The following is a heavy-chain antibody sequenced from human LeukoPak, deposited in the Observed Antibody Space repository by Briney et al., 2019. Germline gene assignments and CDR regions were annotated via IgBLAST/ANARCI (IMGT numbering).Heavy chain of an antibody. J-gene: IGHJ4*02. D-gene: IGHD3-9*01. CDR2: ISAYNGNT. Sequence: ASVKVSCKASGYTFTSYGISWGRQAPGQGREWMGWISAYNGNTNYAQKLQGRVTMTTDTSTSAAYMELRSLRSDDTAVYYCARGYDILTGYNYWGQGTLVTVSS. CDR3: ARGYDILTGYNY. CDR1: GYTFTSYG. V-gene: IGHV1-18*04.